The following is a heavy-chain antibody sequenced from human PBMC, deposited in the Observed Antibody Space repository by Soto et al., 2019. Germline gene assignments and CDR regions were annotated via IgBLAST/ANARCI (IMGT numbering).Heavy chain of an antibody. D-gene: IGHD7-27*01. CDR1: GGSFRGYY. CDR2: TNHSGRT. J-gene: IGHJ4*02. Sequence: SETLSLSCAVYGGSFRGYYWSWIRQPPGKGLEWIGETNHSGRTNYNPSLKSRVTISADTSKNQFSLKLSSVTAADTAVYYCARDRRLGIAYWGQGTLVTVSS. V-gene: IGHV4-34*01. CDR3: ARDRRLGIAY.